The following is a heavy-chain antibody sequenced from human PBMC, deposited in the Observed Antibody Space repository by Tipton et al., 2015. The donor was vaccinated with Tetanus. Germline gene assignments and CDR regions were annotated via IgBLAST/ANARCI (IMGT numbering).Heavy chain of an antibody. V-gene: IGHV4-59*12. CDR3: ARDRGWFDP. D-gene: IGHD3-10*01. CDR2: IYYSGST. Sequence: TLSLTCTVSGGSISSYYWSWIRQPPGKGLEWIGYIYYSGSTNYNPSLRSRVTISVDMSKNQFSLKLSSVTAADTAVYYCARDRGWFDPWGQGTLVTVSS. J-gene: IGHJ5*02. CDR1: GGSISSYY.